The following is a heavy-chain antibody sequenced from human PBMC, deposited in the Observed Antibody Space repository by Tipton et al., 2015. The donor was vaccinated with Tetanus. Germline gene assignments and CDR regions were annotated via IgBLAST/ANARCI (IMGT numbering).Heavy chain of an antibody. Sequence: VQLVQSGAEVKKPGESLKISCKGSGYSFTSYWIGWVRQMPGKGLEWMGIIYPGDSDTRYSPSFQGRVTISADKSISTAYLQWSSLKASDTAMYYCARGRQEYYYDSSGPYYFDYWGQGTLVTVSS. CDR2: IYPGDSDT. D-gene: IGHD3-22*01. CDR3: ARGRQEYYYDSSGPYYFDY. J-gene: IGHJ4*02. CDR1: GYSFTSYW. V-gene: IGHV5-51*01.